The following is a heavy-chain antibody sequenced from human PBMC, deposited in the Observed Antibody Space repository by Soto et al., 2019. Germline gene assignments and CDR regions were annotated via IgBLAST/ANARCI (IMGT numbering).Heavy chain of an antibody. D-gene: IGHD2-2*01. CDR1: GGSFSDSISKTNW. CDR2: IHQSGST. V-gene: IGHV4-4*02. CDR3: ARVPIIVEIPPAPSGWFDP. J-gene: IGHJ5*02. Sequence: SETLSLTCAVFGGSFSDSISKTNWWSWVRQPPGKGLEWIGEIHQSGSTNYSPSLKGRVTISVDNSKNQFSLKLRSVSAADTAVYYCARVPIIVEIPPAPSGWFDPWGQGTLVTVSS.